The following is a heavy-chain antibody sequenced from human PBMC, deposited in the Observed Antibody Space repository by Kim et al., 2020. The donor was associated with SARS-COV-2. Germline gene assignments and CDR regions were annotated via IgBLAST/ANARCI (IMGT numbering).Heavy chain of an antibody. CDR1: GFTLRSYW. CDR3: VRGRYWNGRWGSYYGMDV. CDR2: INYDGSST. V-gene: IGHV3-74*01. Sequence: GGSLRLSCAVSGFTLRSYWMDWVRQAPGKVLVWVSRINYDGSSTSYADSVTSRITITRDNAQNTLYLQMNNMRAEDTAVYYCVRGRYWNGRWGSYYGMDVWGQGTTVTVSS. J-gene: IGHJ6*02. D-gene: IGHD1-1*01.